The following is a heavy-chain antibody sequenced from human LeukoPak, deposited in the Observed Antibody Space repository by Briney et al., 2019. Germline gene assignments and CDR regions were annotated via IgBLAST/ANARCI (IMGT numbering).Heavy chain of an antibody. Sequence: GSLRLSCAASGFTFSSYAMHWVRQAPGKGLGWVAVISYDGSNKYYADSVKGRFTISRDNSKNTLYLQMNSLRAEDTAVYYCARDGRSSGWYQGFDYWGQGTLVTVSS. CDR1: GFTFSSYA. D-gene: IGHD6-19*01. CDR3: ARDGRSSGWYQGFDY. V-gene: IGHV3-30-3*01. J-gene: IGHJ4*02. CDR2: ISYDGSNK.